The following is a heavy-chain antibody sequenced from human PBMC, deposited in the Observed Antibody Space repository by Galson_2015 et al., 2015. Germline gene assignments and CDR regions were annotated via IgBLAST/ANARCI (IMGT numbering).Heavy chain of an antibody. J-gene: IGHJ6*02. V-gene: IGHV1-69*13. CDR3: ARTFYGDYVTTPLPNYYYGMDV. Sequence: SVKVSCKASGYTFTAYYIHWVRQAPGQGLEWMGGIIPIFGTANYAQKFQGRVTITADESTSTAYMELSSLRSEDTAVYYCARTFYGDYVTTPLPNYYYGMDVWGQGTTVTVSS. CDR1: GYTFTAYY. D-gene: IGHD4-17*01. CDR2: IIPIFGTA.